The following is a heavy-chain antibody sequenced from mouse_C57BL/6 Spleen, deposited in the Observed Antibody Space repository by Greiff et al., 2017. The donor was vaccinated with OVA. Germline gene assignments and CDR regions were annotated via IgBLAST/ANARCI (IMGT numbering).Heavy chain of an antibody. CDR3: ARDLLDY. Sequence: VQLQQPGAELVRPGSSVKLSCKASGYTFTSYWMDWVKQRPGHGLEWIGNIYPSDSETHYNPKFKDKATLTVDKSSSTAYLQLSSLTSEDSAVYYCARDLLDYWGQGTTLTVSS. V-gene: IGHV1-61*01. J-gene: IGHJ2*01. CDR1: GYTFTSYW. CDR2: IYPSDSET.